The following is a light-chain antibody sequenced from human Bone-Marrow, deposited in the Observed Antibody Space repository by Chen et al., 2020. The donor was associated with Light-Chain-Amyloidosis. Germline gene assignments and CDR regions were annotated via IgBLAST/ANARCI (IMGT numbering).Light chain of an antibody. CDR1: NIGSTS. Sequence: SYVLTQPSSVSLAPGQTATLACGGNNIGSTSVNWYQQTPAQAPLLVVYDDSDRPSGIPVRLSGSNSGNTATLTISRVEAGDEADYYCQVWDRSSDRPVFGGGTKLTVL. J-gene: IGLJ3*02. CDR3: QVWDRSSDRPV. CDR2: DDS. V-gene: IGLV3-21*02.